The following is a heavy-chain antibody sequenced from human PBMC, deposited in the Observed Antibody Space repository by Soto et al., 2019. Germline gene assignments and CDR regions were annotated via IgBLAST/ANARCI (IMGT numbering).Heavy chain of an antibody. Sequence: HPGGSLRLSCAASGFTFSSHAMSWVRQAPGKGLEWVSAISGSGGSTYYADSVKGRFTISRDNSKNTLYLQMNSLRAEDTAVYYCAKASIAAAVPSYFQHWGQGTLVTVSS. V-gene: IGHV3-23*01. CDR2: ISGSGGST. CDR3: AKASIAAAVPSYFQH. CDR1: GFTFSSHA. J-gene: IGHJ1*01. D-gene: IGHD6-13*01.